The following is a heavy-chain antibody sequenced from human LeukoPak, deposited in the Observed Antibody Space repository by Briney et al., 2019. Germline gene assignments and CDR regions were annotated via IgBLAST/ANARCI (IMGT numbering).Heavy chain of an antibody. CDR2: TYYRSKWYN. D-gene: IGHD4-17*01. V-gene: IGHV6-1*01. CDR1: GDSFYSISAA. J-gene: IGHJ4*02. CDR3: ARDLSLRCDY. Sequence: SQTLSLTCAISGDSFYSISAAWNWIRQSPSRGLEWLGRTYYRSKWYNDYAVSVKSRITINANTSKNQFSLQLTSVTPEDTAVYYCARDLSLRCDYWGQGTLVTVSS.